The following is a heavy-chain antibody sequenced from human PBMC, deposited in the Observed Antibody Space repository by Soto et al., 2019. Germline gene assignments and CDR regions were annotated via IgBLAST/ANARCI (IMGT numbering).Heavy chain of an antibody. D-gene: IGHD2-15*01. J-gene: IGHJ4*02. CDR1: GFSFINAW. CDR3: TTIAVVTPGFDY. V-gene: IGHV3-15*01. Sequence: EVQLVESGGGFIKPGGSLRLSCAASGFSFINAWMGWVRQAPGTGLEWVGRVRSKTEGGTIDYAAPVKGRFTISRDESKNTLYLQMTSLRTEDTAVYFCTTIAVVTPGFDYWGQGTRVTVSS. CDR2: VRSKTEGGTI.